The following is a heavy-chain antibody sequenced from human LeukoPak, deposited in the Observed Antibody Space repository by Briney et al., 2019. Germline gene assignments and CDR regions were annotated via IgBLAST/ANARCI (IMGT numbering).Heavy chain of an antibody. CDR2: IYPGDSDS. CDR1: GYRFTDYW. V-gene: IGHV5-51*01. CDR3: ARRGPLDY. Sequence: PGESLKISCKGSGYRFTDYWIAWVRQMPGKGLEWMGIIYPGDSDSRYSPSFQGQVTFSADKSISTAYLQWSSLKASDTAMYYCARRGPLDYWGQGTLVTVSS. J-gene: IGHJ4*02. D-gene: IGHD3-10*01.